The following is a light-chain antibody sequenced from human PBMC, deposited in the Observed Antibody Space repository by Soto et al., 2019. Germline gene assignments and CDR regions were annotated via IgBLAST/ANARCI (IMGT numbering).Light chain of an antibody. J-gene: IGLJ2*01. CDR3: SSYAGSNKFAV. CDR1: SSDVGGYNF. V-gene: IGLV2-8*01. CDR2: EVN. Sequence: HSALTQPPSASGSPGQSVAVSCTGTSSDVGGYNFVSWYQQHPGKAPKLLIFEVNKRPSGVPDRFSGSKSGNTASLTVSGLQAEDEADYYCSSYAGSNKFAVFGGGTKLTVL.